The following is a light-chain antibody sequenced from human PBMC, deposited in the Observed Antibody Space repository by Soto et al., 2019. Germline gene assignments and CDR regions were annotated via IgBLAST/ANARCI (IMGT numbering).Light chain of an antibody. V-gene: IGLV2-8*01. CDR1: SSDVGGYNY. J-gene: IGLJ1*01. CDR2: EVS. Sequence: QSALTQPPSASGSPGQSVTISCTGTSSDVGGYNYVSWYQQHPGKAPNLMIYEVSKRPSGVPDRFSGSKSGNTASLTVSGLQAEDEADYYCSSYAGSNNWGVFGTGTKLTVL. CDR3: SSYAGSNNWGV.